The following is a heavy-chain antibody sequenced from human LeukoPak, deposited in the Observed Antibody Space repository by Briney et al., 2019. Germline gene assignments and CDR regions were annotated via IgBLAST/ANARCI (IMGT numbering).Heavy chain of an antibody. D-gene: IGHD6-13*01. V-gene: IGHV1-69*04. CDR2: IIPIFGIA. CDR1: GGTFSSYA. CDR3: ASSAAYKSRYYYYGMDV. J-gene: IGHJ6*02. Sequence: SVKVSFKASGGTFSSYAISWVRQAPGQGLEWMGRIIPIFGIANYAQKFQGRVTITADKSTSTAYMELSSLRSEDTAVYYCASSAAYKSRYYYYGMDVWGQGTTVTVSS.